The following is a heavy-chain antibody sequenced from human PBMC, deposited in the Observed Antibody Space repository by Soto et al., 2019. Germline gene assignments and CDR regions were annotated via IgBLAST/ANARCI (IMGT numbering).Heavy chain of an antibody. Sequence: PWGSLRLSCAASGFTFSSYSMNCVRQAPGKGLEWVSSISSSSSYIYYADSVKGRFTISRDTSTNTLSLQMDSLRAEDTAVYYCVRPLPSGRNYGLDVWGQGTTVTVSS. CDR3: VRPLPSGRNYGLDV. CDR1: GFTFSSYS. CDR2: ISSSSSYI. V-gene: IGHV3-21*04. J-gene: IGHJ6*02. D-gene: IGHD3-10*01.